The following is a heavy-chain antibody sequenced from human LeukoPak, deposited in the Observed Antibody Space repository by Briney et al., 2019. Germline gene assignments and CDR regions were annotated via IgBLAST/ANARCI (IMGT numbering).Heavy chain of an antibody. Sequence: ASVKVSCKASGYTFTSYGISWVRQAPGQGLEWMGWISAYNGNTNYAQKLQGRVTMTTDTSTSTAYMELRSLRSDDTAVYYCARVHNYGSGSYYTGYYYYGMDVWGQGTTVTVSS. V-gene: IGHV1-18*01. CDR3: ARVHNYGSGSYYTGYYYYGMDV. D-gene: IGHD3-10*01. CDR2: ISAYNGNT. J-gene: IGHJ6*02. CDR1: GYTFTSYG.